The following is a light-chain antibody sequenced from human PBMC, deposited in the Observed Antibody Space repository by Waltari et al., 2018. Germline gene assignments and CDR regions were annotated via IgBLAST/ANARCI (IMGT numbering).Light chain of an antibody. CDR1: QSVSSSY. J-gene: IGKJ1*01. CDR3: QQYGSSPWT. CDR2: GAS. Sequence: ASQSVSSSYLAWYQQKPGQAPRLLIYGASSRATGIPDRFSGSGSGTDFTLTISRLEPEDFAVYYCQQYGSSPWTFGQGTKVEIK. V-gene: IGKV3-20*01.